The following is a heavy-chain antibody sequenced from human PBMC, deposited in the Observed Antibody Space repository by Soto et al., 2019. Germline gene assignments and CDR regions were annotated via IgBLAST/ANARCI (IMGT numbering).Heavy chain of an antibody. J-gene: IGHJ3*02. CDR1: GYTFTSYG. D-gene: IGHD1-26*01. Sequence: ASVKVSCKASGYTFTSYGISWVRQAPGQGLEWMGWISAYNGNTNYAQKLQGRVTMTTDTSTSTAYMELRSLRSDDTALYYCAREGRWELLRDAFDIWGQGTMVTVSS. CDR2: ISAYNGNT. CDR3: AREGRWELLRDAFDI. V-gene: IGHV1-18*01.